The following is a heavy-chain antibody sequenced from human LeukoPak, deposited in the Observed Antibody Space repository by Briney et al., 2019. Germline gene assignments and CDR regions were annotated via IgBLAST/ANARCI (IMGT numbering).Heavy chain of an antibody. D-gene: IGHD4-23*01. CDR2: IYTSGST. J-gene: IGHJ3*02. Sequence: SETLSLTCTVSGGSISSYYWSWIRQPAGKGLEWIGRIYTSGSTNYNPSLKSRVTMSVDTSKNQFSLKLSSVTAADTAVYYCARVSYGGNADAFDIWGQGTMVTVSS. CDR3: ARVSYGGNADAFDI. CDR1: GGSISSYY. V-gene: IGHV4-4*07.